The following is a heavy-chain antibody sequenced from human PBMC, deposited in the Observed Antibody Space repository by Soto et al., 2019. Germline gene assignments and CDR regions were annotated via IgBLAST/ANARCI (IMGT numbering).Heavy chain of an antibody. Sequence: GGSLRLSCAASGFTFSDHYMDWVRQAPGKGLEWVGRTRNKANSYTTEYAASVKGRFTISRDDSKNSLYLQMNSLKTEDTAVYYCARAVKTYYYDSSGYYYEDGGWFDPWGQGTLVTVSS. CDR1: GFTFSDHY. D-gene: IGHD3-22*01. J-gene: IGHJ5*02. V-gene: IGHV3-72*01. CDR3: ARAVKTYYYDSSGYYYEDGGWFDP. CDR2: TRNKANSYTT.